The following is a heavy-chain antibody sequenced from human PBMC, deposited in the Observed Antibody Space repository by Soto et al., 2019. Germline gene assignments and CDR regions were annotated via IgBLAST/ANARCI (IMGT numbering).Heavy chain of an antibody. J-gene: IGHJ4*02. CDR2: IIPILGIA. D-gene: IGHD6-13*01. CDR1: GGTFSSYT. Sequence: SVKVSCKASGGTFSSYTISWVRQAPGQGLEWMGRIIPILGIANYAQKFQGRVTITADTSKNQFSLTLNSVTAADTAVYYCARGGGSPYHNHEFDFWGQGTLVTVSS. V-gene: IGHV1-69*02. CDR3: ARGGGSPYHNHEFDF.